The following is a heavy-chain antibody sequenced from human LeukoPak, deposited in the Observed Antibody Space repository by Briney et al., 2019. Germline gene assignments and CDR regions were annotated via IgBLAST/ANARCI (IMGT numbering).Heavy chain of an antibody. CDR3: AKVDGYSYGPLDY. Sequence: GGSLRLSCAASGFTFSSYAMTWVRQAPGKGLEWVSGSTGSGATTYYADSVMGRFTISRDNSKNTLYLQMNGLRAEDTAVYYCAKVDGYSYGPLDYWGQGTLVTVSS. J-gene: IGHJ4*02. D-gene: IGHD5-18*01. CDR2: STGSGATT. CDR1: GFTFSSYA. V-gene: IGHV3-23*01.